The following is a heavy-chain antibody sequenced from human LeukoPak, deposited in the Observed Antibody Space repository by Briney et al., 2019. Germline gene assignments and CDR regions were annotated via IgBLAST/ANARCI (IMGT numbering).Heavy chain of an antibody. CDR1: GFTVSSYA. V-gene: IGHV3-23*01. CDR3: ARDYFGSPSALDY. J-gene: IGHJ4*02. CDR2: ITGSGGST. D-gene: IGHD1-26*01. Sequence: GGSLRLSCAASGFTVSSYAMSWVRQAPGKGLEWVSAITGSGGSTYYADSVKGRFTISRDNSKNTLYLQMNSLRAEDTALYYCARDYFGSPSALDYWGQGTLVTVSS.